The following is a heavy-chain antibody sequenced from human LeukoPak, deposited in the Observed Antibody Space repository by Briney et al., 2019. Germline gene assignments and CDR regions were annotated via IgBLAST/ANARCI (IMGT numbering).Heavy chain of an antibody. CDR1: GFTFSSYA. V-gene: IGHV3-23*01. CDR2: ITGSGGYT. J-gene: IGHJ5*02. D-gene: IGHD6-19*01. Sequence: PGGSLRLSCAASGFTFSSYAVSWVRQAPGKGLEWASVITGSGGYTYNADSVKGRFTISRDNSKNTLYLQMNSLRAEDTAVYYCAKVGVAGGYYWFDPWGQGTLVTVSS. CDR3: AKVGVAGGYYWFDP.